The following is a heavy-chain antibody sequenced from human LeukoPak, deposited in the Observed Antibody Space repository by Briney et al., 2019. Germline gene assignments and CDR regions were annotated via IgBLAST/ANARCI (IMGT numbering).Heavy chain of an antibody. CDR1: GGSISSGDYY. V-gene: IGHV4-30-4*01. CDR2: IYYSGGT. J-gene: IGHJ4*02. CDR3: ARVPGSTPTFIDY. D-gene: IGHD2/OR15-2a*01. Sequence: PSETLSLTCTVSGGSISSGDYYWSWIRQPPGKGLEWIGYIYYSGGTYYNPSLKSRVTISVDTSKNQFSLKLSSVTAADTAVYYCARVPGSTPTFIDYWGQGTLVTVSS.